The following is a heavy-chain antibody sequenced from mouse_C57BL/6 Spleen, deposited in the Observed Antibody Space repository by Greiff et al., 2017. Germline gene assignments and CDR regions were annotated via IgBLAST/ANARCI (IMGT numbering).Heavy chain of an antibody. J-gene: IGHJ3*01. CDR3: ASPPYYYGSSYGFAY. CDR1: GYTFTGYW. CDR2: ILPGSGST. V-gene: IGHV1-9*01. Sequence: VQLQQSGAELMKPGASVKLSCKATGYTFTGYWIEWVKQRPGHGLEWIGEILPGSGSTNYNEKFKGKATFTADTSSNTAYMQLSSRTTEDSAIYYCASPPYYYGSSYGFAYWGQGTLVTVSA. D-gene: IGHD1-1*01.